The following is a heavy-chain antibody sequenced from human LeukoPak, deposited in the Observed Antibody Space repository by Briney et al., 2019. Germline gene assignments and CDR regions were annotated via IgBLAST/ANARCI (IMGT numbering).Heavy chain of an antibody. Sequence: PGGSLRLSCAASGFTLSSYSMNWVRQAPGKGLEWVSLISGDGVSTFYADSVKGRFSISRDNSKNSLSLEMNSLRTEDTAMYYCARESGKFDYWGQGTLVAVSS. CDR2: ISGDGVST. V-gene: IGHV3-43*02. J-gene: IGHJ4*02. CDR1: GFTLSSYS. CDR3: ARESGKFDY.